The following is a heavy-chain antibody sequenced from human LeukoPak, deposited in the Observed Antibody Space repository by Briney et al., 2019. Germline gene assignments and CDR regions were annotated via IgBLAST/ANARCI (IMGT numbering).Heavy chain of an antibody. J-gene: IGHJ4*02. CDR3: AKSGGYGLIDY. CDR2: IYYSGST. CDR1: GASVSGSAYY. V-gene: IGHV4-39*01. Sequence: SETLSLTCTVSGASVSGSAYYWGWIRQPPGKGLEWIGNIYYSGSTYYNESLESRVTISIDTSKNQFSLKLNSVTAADTPMYYCAKSGGYGLIDYWGQGTLVTVSS. D-gene: IGHD1-26*01.